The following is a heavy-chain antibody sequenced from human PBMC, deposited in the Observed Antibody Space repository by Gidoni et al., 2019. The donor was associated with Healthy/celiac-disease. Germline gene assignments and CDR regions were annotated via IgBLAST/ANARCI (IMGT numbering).Heavy chain of an antibody. CDR3: AKSSQSYYDSSGYSPFDY. CDR1: GLTFDDYA. D-gene: IGHD3-22*01. Sequence: EVQLVESGGGLVQPGRSLRLSCAASGLTFDDYAMHWVRQAPGKGLEWVSGISWNSGSIGYADSVKGRFTISRDNAKNSLYLQMNSLRAEDTALYYCAKSSQSYYDSSGYSPFDYWGQGTLVTVSS. V-gene: IGHV3-9*01. J-gene: IGHJ4*02. CDR2: ISWNSGSI.